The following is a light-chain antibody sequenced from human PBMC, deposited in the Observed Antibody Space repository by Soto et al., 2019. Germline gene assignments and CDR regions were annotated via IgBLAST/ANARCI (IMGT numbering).Light chain of an antibody. CDR2: GAS. V-gene: IGKV3-15*01. CDR1: QSVSSY. J-gene: IGKJ1*01. Sequence: IVLTQSPATLSLSPWERATLSCRASQSVSSYLAWYQQKPGQAPRLLIYGASTRATSFPARFSGSGSGTDFTLTISSLQSEDFAVYYCQQYNNWPWTFGQGTKVDIK. CDR3: QQYNNWPWT.